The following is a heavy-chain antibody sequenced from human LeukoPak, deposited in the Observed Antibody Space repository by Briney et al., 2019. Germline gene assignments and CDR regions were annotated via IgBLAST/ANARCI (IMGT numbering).Heavy chain of an antibody. J-gene: IGHJ1*01. V-gene: IGHV3-53*01. CDR1: GFTVSSNY. CDR3: ARGPISFGDPIFQH. D-gene: IGHD2-21*02. CDR2: IYSGGST. Sequence: GGSLRLSCAASGFTVSSNYMSWVRQAPGKGLEWVSVIYSGGSTYYADSVKGRFTISRDNSKNTLYLQMNSLRAEDTAVYYCARGPISFGDPIFQHWGQGTLVTVSS.